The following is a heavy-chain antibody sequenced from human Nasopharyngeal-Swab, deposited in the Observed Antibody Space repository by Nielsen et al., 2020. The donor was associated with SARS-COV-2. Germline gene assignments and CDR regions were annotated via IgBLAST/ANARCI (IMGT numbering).Heavy chain of an antibody. Sequence: KVSCKGSGYFFNNYWIGWVRQMPGKGLEWMGIIFPDDSDTRYSPSLQGQVTISVDESISTAYLQWSSLKASDTAMYYCARGGSGSYIDYWGQGTLVTVSS. V-gene: IGHV5-51*01. CDR3: ARGGSGSYIDY. CDR1: GYFFNNYW. CDR2: IFPDDSDT. J-gene: IGHJ4*02. D-gene: IGHD3-10*01.